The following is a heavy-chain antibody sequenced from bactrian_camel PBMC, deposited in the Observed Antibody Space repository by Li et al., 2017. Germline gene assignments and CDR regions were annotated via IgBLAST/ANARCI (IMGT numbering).Heavy chain of an antibody. CDR2: MYINGTT. D-gene: IGHD2*01. Sequence: QLVESGGGSVEAGGSLRLSCAYSGSPPNTAYMAWFRQTPGAKERELLSFMYINGTTTYADSAKGRFTISQDSTKNAVYLQMNSLKPDDTAIYYCAARTDSDCGIWHLATAGYFRYWGQGTQVTVS. CDR3: AARTDSDCGIWHLATAGYFRY. CDR1: GSPPNTAY. V-gene: IGHV3S53*01. J-gene: IGHJ4*01.